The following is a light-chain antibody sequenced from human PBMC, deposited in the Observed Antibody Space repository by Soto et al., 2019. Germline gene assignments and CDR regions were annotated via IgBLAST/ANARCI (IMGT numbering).Light chain of an antibody. CDR2: DAS. CDR3: QQRSMIT. V-gene: IGKV3-11*01. J-gene: IGKJ5*01. CDR1: QSVSSY. Sequence: EIVLTQSPATLSLSRGERATISCRASQSVSSYLAWYQQKPGQATRLLIYDASNRATGIPARLSGSGSGTDFTLTISSLEPEDFAVYYRQQRSMITCGQGTRLEIK.